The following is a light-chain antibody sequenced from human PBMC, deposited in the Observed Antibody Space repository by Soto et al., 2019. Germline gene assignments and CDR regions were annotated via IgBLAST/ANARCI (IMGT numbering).Light chain of an antibody. CDR1: QTFXSW. Sequence: PLTQSASTLSGSVGDSVTIPCLASQTFXSWLAWYQQKPGKAPNVLXDDAASLERGGPSRLSGSGSGTEFTLTISSLQPEYFADYYCQQYKRYPWTFGQGTKVDIK. CDR3: QQYKRYPWT. J-gene: IGKJ1*01. CDR2: DAA. V-gene: IGKV1-5*01.